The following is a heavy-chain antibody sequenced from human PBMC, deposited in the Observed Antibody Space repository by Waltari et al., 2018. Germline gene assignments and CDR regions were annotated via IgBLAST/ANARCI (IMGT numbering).Heavy chain of an antibody. Sequence: QLQLQESGPGLVKPSETLSLTCTVSGGSISSSSYYWGWIRPPPGKGLEWIGSIYYSGSTYYNPSLKSRVTISVDTSKNQFSLKLSSVTAADTAVYYCARRWGYGSGSYWFDPWGQGTLVTVSS. CDR1: GGSISSSSYY. J-gene: IGHJ5*02. D-gene: IGHD3-10*01. V-gene: IGHV4-39*01. CDR3: ARRWGYGSGSYWFDP. CDR2: IYYSGST.